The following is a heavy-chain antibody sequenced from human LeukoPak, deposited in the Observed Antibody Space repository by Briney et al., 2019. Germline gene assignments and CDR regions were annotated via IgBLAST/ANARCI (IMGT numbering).Heavy chain of an antibody. J-gene: IGHJ4*02. CDR3: VKDDLWFGELSRFDY. D-gene: IGHD3-10*01. Sequence: PGGSLRLSGSASGFTVSSYARHWVRQAPGKGLEYVSAISSNGGSTYYADSVKGRFTISRDNSKNTLYLQMSSLRAEDTAVYYCVKDDLWFGELSRFDYWGQGTLVTVSS. V-gene: IGHV3-64D*06. CDR2: ISSNGGST. CDR1: GFTVSSYA.